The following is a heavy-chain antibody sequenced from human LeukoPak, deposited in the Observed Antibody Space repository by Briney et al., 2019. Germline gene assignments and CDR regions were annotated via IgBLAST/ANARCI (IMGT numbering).Heavy chain of an antibody. Sequence: PGGSLRLSCAASGFTVSSNFMSWVRQAPGKGLEWVSLIYGGGSTYYADSVEGRFTISRDNSKNTLYLQMNSLRAEDTAVYYCAAGIVAALGVFDYWGQGTLVTVSS. D-gene: IGHD1-26*01. CDR2: IYGGGST. J-gene: IGHJ4*02. CDR1: GFTVSSNF. CDR3: AAGIVAALGVFDY. V-gene: IGHV3-66*02.